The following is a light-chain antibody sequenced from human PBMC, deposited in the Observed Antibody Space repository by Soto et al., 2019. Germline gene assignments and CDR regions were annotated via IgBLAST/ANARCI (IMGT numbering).Light chain of an antibody. CDR3: QAWDSSTVV. CDR1: KLGDKY. Sequence: SYELTQPPSVSVSPGQTASITCSGDKLGDKYACWYQQKPGQSPVLVIYQDSKRPSGIPERFSGSNSANTATLTISETQAMDEADYYCQAWDSSTVVFGGGTKLTVL. J-gene: IGLJ2*01. V-gene: IGLV3-1*01. CDR2: QDS.